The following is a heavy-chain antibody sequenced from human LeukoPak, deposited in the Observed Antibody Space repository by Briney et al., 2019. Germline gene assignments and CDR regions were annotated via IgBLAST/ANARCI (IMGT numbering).Heavy chain of an antibody. CDR2: INHSGST. J-gene: IGHJ5*02. Sequence: PSETLSLTCAVYGGSFSGYYWSWICQPPGKGLEWIGEINHSGSTNYNPSLKSRVTISVDTSKNQFSLKLSSVTAADTAVYYCARGPYYDFWSGYLYNWFDPWGQGTLVTVSS. CDR3: ARGPYYDFWSGYLYNWFDP. D-gene: IGHD3-3*01. V-gene: IGHV4-34*01. CDR1: GGSFSGYY.